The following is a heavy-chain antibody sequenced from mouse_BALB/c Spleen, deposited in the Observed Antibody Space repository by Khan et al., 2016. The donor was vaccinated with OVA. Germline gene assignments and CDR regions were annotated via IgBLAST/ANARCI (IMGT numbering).Heavy chain of an antibody. Sequence: QVQLQQSGAELVNPGASVNLSCKASGYTLTSYWMHWVKQRPGQGLEWIGEINPSNGRTNYNEKFKSKATLTVDKSSSTAYMQLSSPTSEDSADYSCARLLINFDYWGQGTTLTVSS. V-gene: IGHV1S81*02. D-gene: IGHD2-1*01. CDR3: ARLLINFDY. J-gene: IGHJ2*01. CDR1: GYTLTSYW. CDR2: INPSNGRT.